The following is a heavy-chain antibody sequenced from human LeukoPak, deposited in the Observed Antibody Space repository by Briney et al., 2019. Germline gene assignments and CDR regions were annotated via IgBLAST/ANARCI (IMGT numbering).Heavy chain of an antibody. CDR3: ARFSWGCSTASCYLTN. CDR1: GGSLSGHY. CDR2: IYYTGPT. D-gene: IGHD2-2*01. J-gene: IGHJ4*02. Sequence: KSSETLSLTCTVGGGSLSGHYWGWIRQPPGKGLELVGHIYYTGPTFYNPSLNSRVTITLDTSRNQFSLRLTSVIAADTAVYYCARFSWGCSTASCYLTNWGQGALVTASS. V-gene: IGHV4-59*11.